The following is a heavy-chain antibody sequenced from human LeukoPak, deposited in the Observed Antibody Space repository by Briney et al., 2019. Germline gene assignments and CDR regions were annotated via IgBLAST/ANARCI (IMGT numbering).Heavy chain of an antibody. CDR3: AREVTMIVVQSPDAFDI. CDR1: GGSISSYY. V-gene: IGHV4-4*07. Sequence: SETLSLTCTVSGGSISSYYWSWIRQPAGKGLEWIGRIYTSGSTNYNPSLKSRVTMSVDTSKNQFSLKLCSVTAADTAVYYCAREVTMIVVQSPDAFDIWGQGTMVTVSS. CDR2: IYTSGST. D-gene: IGHD3-22*01. J-gene: IGHJ3*02.